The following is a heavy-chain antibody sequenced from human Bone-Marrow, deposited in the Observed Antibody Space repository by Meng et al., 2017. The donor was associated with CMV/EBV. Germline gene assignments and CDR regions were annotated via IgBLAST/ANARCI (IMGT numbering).Heavy chain of an antibody. Sequence: GESLKISCKGSGYSFTSYWIGWVRQMPGKGLEWMGIIYPGDSDTRYSPSFQGQVTISADKSRSTAYLQWSSLKASDTAMYYCARYTCEDIVVVPAAISYYGMDFWGQGTTVTVSS. D-gene: IGHD2-2*01. CDR1: GYSFTSYW. CDR2: IYPGDSDT. J-gene: IGHJ6*02. CDR3: ARYTCEDIVVVPAAISYYGMDF. V-gene: IGHV5-51*01.